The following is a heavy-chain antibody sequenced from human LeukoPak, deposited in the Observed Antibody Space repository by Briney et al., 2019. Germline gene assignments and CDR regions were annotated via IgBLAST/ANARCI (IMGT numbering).Heavy chain of an antibody. V-gene: IGHV4-59*01. CDR2: IYHSGNT. J-gene: IGHJ4*02. CDR3: ARLQATVSIHSYFDY. D-gene: IGHD4-17*01. CDR1: GDSISRYY. Sequence: SETLSLTCTVSGDSISRYYWSWIRQSPGKGLEWIGYIYHSGNTNYNPSLKSRVTISVDTSKNQISLKLTSVTAADTAVYYCARLQATVSIHSYFDYWGQGTLVTVSS.